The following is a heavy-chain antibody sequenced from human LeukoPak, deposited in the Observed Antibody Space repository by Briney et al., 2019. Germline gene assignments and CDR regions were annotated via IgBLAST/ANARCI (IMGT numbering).Heavy chain of an antibody. CDR2: IYPGDSDT. CDR1: GSTFTSYW. V-gene: IGHV5-51*01. J-gene: IGHJ5*02. D-gene: IGHD6-13*01. CDR3: ARSSWYESNWFDP. Sequence: GASLQISCQGSGSTFTSYWIGWVRQLPGKGLGWMGIIYPGDSDTRYSPSFQGQVTISADKSISTAYLQWSSLRASDTAMFYCARSSWYESNWFDPWGQGTLVTVSS.